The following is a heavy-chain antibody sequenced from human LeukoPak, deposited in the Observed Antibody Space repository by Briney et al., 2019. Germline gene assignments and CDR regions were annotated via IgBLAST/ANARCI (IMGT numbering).Heavy chain of an antibody. D-gene: IGHD2-2*01. Sequence: ASVKVSCKASGGTFSSYAISWVRQAPGQGLEWMGGINPIFGTANYAQKFQGRVTITADESTSTAYMELSSLRSEDTAVYYCARVGGCSSTSCYQGLDAFDIWGQGTMVTVSS. V-gene: IGHV1-69*13. CDR1: GGTFSSYA. CDR2: INPIFGTA. J-gene: IGHJ3*02. CDR3: ARVGGCSSTSCYQGLDAFDI.